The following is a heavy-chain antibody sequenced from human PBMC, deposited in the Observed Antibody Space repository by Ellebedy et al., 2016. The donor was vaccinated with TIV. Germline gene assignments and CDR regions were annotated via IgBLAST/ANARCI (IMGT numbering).Heavy chain of an antibody. Sequence: PGGSLRLSCAASGFIFSNYPMNWVRQAPGKGLEWVSGISGSGGASNFADSVKGRFAISRDNSENTLYLQMNSLRVEDTAVHYCARNMVMGRWYFDLWGRGTLVTVSS. CDR3: ARNMVMGRWYFDL. CDR1: GFIFSNYP. D-gene: IGHD2-21*01. CDR2: ISGSGGAS. V-gene: IGHV3-23*01. J-gene: IGHJ2*01.